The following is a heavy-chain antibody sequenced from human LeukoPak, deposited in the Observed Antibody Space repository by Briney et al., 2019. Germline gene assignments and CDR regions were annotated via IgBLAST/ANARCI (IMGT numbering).Heavy chain of an antibody. CDR3: ARHYHDYYDSSGYTFDY. CDR1: GYSFTNYW. CDR2: IYPGDSNT. Sequence: GESLKISCKGSGYSFTNYWIGWVRQMPGKGLEWMGIIYPGDSNTRYSPSFQGQVTISADKSISTAHLQWGSLKASDTAMYYCARHYHDYYDSSGYTFDYWGQGTLVTVSS. D-gene: IGHD3-22*01. V-gene: IGHV5-51*01. J-gene: IGHJ4*02.